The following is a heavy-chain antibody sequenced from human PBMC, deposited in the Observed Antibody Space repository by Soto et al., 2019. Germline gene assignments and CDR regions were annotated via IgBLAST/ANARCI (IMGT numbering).Heavy chain of an antibody. CDR1: GYRFSNSW. CDR2: IYPGDSQT. Sequence: RGESLKISCKGFGYRFSNSWIGWVRQMPGKGLEWMGIIYPGDSQTRDSPSFQGHVSISVDTSVNTVYLQWSSLTPSDTAMYYCARQPEGSRLEEYFDFWGRGTLVTVSS. J-gene: IGHJ2*01. V-gene: IGHV5-51*01. D-gene: IGHD2-2*01. CDR3: ARQPEGSRLEEYFDF.